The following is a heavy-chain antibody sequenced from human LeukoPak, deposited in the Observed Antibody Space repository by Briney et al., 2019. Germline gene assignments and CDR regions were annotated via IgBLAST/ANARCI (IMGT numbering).Heavy chain of an antibody. Sequence: PGGSLRLSCAASGLTFSSYAMSWVRQAPGKGLEWVSAISGSGGSTYYADSVKGRFTISRDTSKSTLYLHMNSLRAEDTAVYYCAKDLIAVAGYYFVYWGQGTLVTVSS. D-gene: IGHD6-13*01. V-gene: IGHV3-23*01. J-gene: IGHJ4*02. CDR2: ISGSGGST. CDR1: GLTFSSYA. CDR3: AKDLIAVAGYYFVY.